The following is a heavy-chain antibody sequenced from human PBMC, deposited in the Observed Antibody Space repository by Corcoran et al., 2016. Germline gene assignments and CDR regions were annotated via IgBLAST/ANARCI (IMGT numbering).Heavy chain of an antibody. Sequence: QVQLVQSGAELKKPGASVKVSCKASGYTFINFGISWLRQAPGQGLEWMGWISTDNGNTNYAQKLQGRVTMTSDASTSTAYMELRSLRSDDTAVYYCGRYFCSTITCPKGLGWFDPWGQGTLVTVSS. CDR3: GRYFCSTITCPKGLGWFDP. CDR1: GYTFINFG. CDR2: ISTDNGNT. D-gene: IGHD2-2*01. J-gene: IGHJ5*02. V-gene: IGHV1-18*01.